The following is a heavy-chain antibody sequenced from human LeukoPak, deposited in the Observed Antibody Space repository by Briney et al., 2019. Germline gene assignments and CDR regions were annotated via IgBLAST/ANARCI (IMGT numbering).Heavy chain of an antibody. CDR2: IWYDGSNK. Sequence: PGGSLRLSCAASGFTFSSYGMHWVRQAPGKGLEWVAVIWYDGSNKYYADSVKGRFTISRDNSKNTLYLQMNSLRAEDTAVYYCAKVQPPSGCSSTSCPLMDVWGKGTTVTVSS. CDR1: GFTFSSYG. V-gene: IGHV3-33*06. J-gene: IGHJ6*04. D-gene: IGHD2-2*01. CDR3: AKVQPPSGCSSTSCPLMDV.